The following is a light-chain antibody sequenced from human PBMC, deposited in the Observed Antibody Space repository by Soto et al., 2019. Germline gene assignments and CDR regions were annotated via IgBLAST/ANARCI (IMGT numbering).Light chain of an antibody. J-gene: IGLJ1*01. V-gene: IGLV1-36*01. Sequence: QSVLTQPPSVSEARRQRVTIACCGNSSNIGKNGVNWYQQLPGKAPKLLIYSDALLPSGISDRFSGSRSGTAASLAISGLQSENEAEYYCSAWDDRRNAHVFGTGTKVT. CDR3: SAWDDRRNAHV. CDR2: SDA. CDR1: SSNIGKNG.